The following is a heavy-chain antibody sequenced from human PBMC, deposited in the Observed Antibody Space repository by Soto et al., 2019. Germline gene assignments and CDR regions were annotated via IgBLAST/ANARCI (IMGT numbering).Heavy chain of an antibody. Sequence: SETLSLTCTVSGGSISSGGYYWSWIRQHPGKGLEWIGYIYYSGSTNYNPSLKSRVTISVDTSKNQFSLKLSSVTAADTAVYYCARDKSGYGYFDYWGQGTLVTVSS. CDR1: GGSISSGGYY. V-gene: IGHV4-61*08. CDR2: IYYSGST. J-gene: IGHJ4*02. CDR3: ARDKSGYGYFDY. D-gene: IGHD1-1*01.